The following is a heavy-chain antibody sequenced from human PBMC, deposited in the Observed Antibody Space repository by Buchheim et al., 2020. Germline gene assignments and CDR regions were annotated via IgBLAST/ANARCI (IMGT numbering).Heavy chain of an antibody. CDR3: ARTDSSGWYDMDV. CDR1: GFTFSSYD. D-gene: IGHD6-19*01. CDR2: ISSSGSTI. Sequence: EVQLVESGGGLVQPGGSLRLSCVASGFTFSSYDMNWVRQAPGKGLEWISYISSSGSTIYFAHSVTGRFTISRDKAKNSLYLPMNSLRAEDTAVYYCARTDSSGWYDMDVWGQGTT. V-gene: IGHV3-48*03. J-gene: IGHJ6*02.